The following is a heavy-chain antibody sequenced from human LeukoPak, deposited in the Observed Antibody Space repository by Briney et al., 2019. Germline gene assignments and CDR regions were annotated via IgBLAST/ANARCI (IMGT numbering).Heavy chain of an antibody. V-gene: IGHV3-21*01. D-gene: IGHD6-6*01. CDR1: GFTFSSYS. CDR3: ARLHSSSSYYYYYYMDV. Sequence: GGSLRLSCAASGFTFSSYSMNWVRQAPGKGLEWVSSISSSSSYIYYADSVKGRFTISRDNAKNSLYLQMNSLRAEDTAVYYCARLHSSSSYYYYYYMDVWGKGTTVTVSS. J-gene: IGHJ6*03. CDR2: ISSSSSYI.